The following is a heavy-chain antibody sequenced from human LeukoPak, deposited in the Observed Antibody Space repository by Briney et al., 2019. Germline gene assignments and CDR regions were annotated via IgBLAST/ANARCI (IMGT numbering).Heavy chain of an antibody. Sequence: SETLSLTCAVYGGSFSGYYWSWIRQPPGKGLEWIGEINHSGSTNYNPSLKSRVTISVDTSKNQFSLTLSSVTAADTAVYYCARGPVAPVSANNDYWGQGTLVTVSS. CDR3: ARGPVAPVSANNDY. V-gene: IGHV4-34*01. CDR2: INHSGST. D-gene: IGHD5-12*01. J-gene: IGHJ4*02. CDR1: GGSFSGYY.